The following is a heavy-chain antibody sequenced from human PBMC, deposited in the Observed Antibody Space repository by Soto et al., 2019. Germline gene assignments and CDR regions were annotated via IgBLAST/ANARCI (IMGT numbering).Heavy chain of an antibody. CDR1: VYSISSGYY. CDR2: IYHSGST. CDR3: AREGSGYLVY. D-gene: IGHD3-22*01. V-gene: IGHV4-38-2*02. J-gene: IGHJ4*02. Sequence: SESLSRTCAVSVYSISSGYYWGWIRQPPGKGLEWIGSIYHSGSTYYNPSLKSRVTISVDTSKNQFSLKLSSVTAADTAVYYCAREGSGYLVYWGQGTLVTVS.